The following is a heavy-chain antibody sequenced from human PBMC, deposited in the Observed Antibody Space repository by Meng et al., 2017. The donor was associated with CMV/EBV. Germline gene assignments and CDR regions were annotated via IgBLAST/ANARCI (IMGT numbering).Heavy chain of an antibody. J-gene: IGHJ4*02. Sequence: ELQLVESGGGLIPPGGSLRLSCAASGFTVSNNYMRWFRQAPGKGLEWVSLIYSEGTTDYADSVKGRFTISRDNSKNTLYLQMNSLRAEDTAVYYCARDGNYHGVWGQGTLVTVSS. V-gene: IGHV3-53*01. CDR3: ARDGNYHGV. CDR1: GFTVSNNY. CDR2: IYSEGTT. D-gene: IGHD1-7*01.